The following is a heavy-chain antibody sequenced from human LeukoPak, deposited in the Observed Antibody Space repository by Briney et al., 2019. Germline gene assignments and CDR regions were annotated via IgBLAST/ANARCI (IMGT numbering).Heavy chain of an antibody. CDR2: ISYDGSNK. J-gene: IGHJ5*02. D-gene: IGHD6-13*01. CDR3: ARGPIAAAENWFDP. CDR1: GFTFSSYA. V-gene: IGHV3-30-3*01. Sequence: PGGSLRLSCAASGFTFSSYAMHWVRQAPGKGLEWVAVISYDGSNKYYADSVKGRFTISRVNSKNTLYLQMNSLRAEDTAVYYCARGPIAAAENWFDPWGQGTLVTVSS.